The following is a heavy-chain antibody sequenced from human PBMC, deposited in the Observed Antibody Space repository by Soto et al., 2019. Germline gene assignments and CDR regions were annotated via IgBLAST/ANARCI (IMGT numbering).Heavy chain of an antibody. J-gene: IGHJ4*02. CDR2: IKSKTDGGTT. CDR3: TTDPVGENLYYFDY. Sequence: GGSLRLSCAASGFTFSNAWMSWVRQAPGKGLEWVGRIKSKTDGGTTDYAAPVKGRFTISRDDSKNTLYLQMNSLKTEDTAVYYCTTDPVGENLYYFDYWGQGTLVTVSS. CDR1: GFTFSNAW. D-gene: IGHD3-10*01. V-gene: IGHV3-15*01.